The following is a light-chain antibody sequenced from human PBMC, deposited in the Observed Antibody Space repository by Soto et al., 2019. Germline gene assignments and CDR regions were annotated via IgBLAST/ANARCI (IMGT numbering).Light chain of an antibody. CDR2: DAS. CDR1: QSVSRK. V-gene: IGKV3-15*01. CDR3: QQYIKWPIT. Sequence: EIVLTQSPGTLSVSPGERATLSCRASQSVSRKLAWYQQKPGQAPRLLISDASTRATGIPARFSGSGSGTEFTLTVSSLQSEDFAVYYCQQYIKWPITFGQGTRLEIK. J-gene: IGKJ5*01.